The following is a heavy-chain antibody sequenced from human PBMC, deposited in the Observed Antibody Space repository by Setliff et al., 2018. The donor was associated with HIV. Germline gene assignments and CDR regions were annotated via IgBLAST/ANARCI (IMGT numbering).Heavy chain of an antibody. CDR3: AKTLLRYFDWPVYMDV. CDR1: GFSFSTSV. J-gene: IGHJ6*03. V-gene: IGHV3-48*01. CDR2: ISSGSNTI. Sequence: GGSLRLSCVASGFSFSTSVINWVRQAPGKGPEWVSYISSGSNTIYYADSVQGRFSISRDNSKNTVNLQMNSLRAEDTAVYYCAKTLLRYFDWPVYMDVWGKGTTVTVSS. D-gene: IGHD3-9*01.